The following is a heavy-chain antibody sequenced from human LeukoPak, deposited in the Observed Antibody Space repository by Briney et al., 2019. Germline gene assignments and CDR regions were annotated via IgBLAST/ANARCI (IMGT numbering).Heavy chain of an antibody. CDR1: GYTFTSYG. CDR3: ARDRRVLWFGRQENYIDY. Sequence: ASVKVSCTASGYTFTSYGISWVRQAPGQGLEWMGWISAYNGNTNYAQKLQGRVTMTTDTSTSTAYMELRSLRSDDTAVYYCARDRRVLWFGRQENYIDYWGQGTLVTVSS. V-gene: IGHV1-18*01. J-gene: IGHJ4*02. D-gene: IGHD3-10*01. CDR2: ISAYNGNT.